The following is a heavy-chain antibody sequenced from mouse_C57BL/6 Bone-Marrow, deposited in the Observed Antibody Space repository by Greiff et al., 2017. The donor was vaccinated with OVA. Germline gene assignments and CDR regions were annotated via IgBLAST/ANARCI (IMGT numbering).Heavy chain of an antibody. CDR2: IHPSDSDT. CDR1: GYTFTSYW. Sequence: QVQLKQPGAELVKPGASVKVSCKASGYTFTSYWMHWVKQRPGQGLEWIGRIHPSDSDTNYNQKFKGKATLTVDKSSSTAYMQLSSLTSEDSAVYYCAIRGMITTDWYFDVWGTGTTVTVSS. V-gene: IGHV1-74*01. D-gene: IGHD2-4*01. CDR3: AIRGMITTDWYFDV. J-gene: IGHJ1*03.